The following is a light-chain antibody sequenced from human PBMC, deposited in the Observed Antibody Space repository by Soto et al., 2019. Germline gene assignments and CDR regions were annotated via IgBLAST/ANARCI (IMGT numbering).Light chain of an antibody. J-gene: IGKJ4*01. V-gene: IGKV1-12*01. Sequence: DIQMTQSPSSVSASVGDRVTITCRASQAISSWLAWYQQKPGRAPKLLIYSASSLQNGAPSRFTGSGSGTDFTLTITSLQADDTAIYYCQQARSFPLTFGGGTKVDIK. CDR3: QQARSFPLT. CDR1: QAISSW. CDR2: SAS.